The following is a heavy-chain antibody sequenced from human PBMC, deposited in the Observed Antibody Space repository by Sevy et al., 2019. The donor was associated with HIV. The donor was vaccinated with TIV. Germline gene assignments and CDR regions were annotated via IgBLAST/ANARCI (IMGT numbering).Heavy chain of an antibody. V-gene: IGHV1-18*01. CDR1: GYTFTTYP. D-gene: IGHD3-22*01. J-gene: IGHJ4*02. CDR3: AGDSDGSGHYYADYFDY. Sequence: ASVKVSCKASGYTFTTYPIGWVRQAPGQGLEWMGWISTYSGETRDAQKFQGRATMTTDTSTSTAYLELRSLSSDDTAVYYCAGDSDGSGHYYADYFDYWGQGTLVTVSS. CDR2: ISTYSGET.